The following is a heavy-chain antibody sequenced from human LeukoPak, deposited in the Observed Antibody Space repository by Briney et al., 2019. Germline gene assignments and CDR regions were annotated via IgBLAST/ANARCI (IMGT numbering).Heavy chain of an antibody. V-gene: IGHV4-39*07. CDR2: IYYSGST. CDR3: ATSYSSGWYGGY. CDR1: GGSISSSSYY. D-gene: IGHD6-19*01. Sequence: SETLSLTCTVSGGSISSSSYYWGWIRQPPGKGLEWIGSIYYSGSTHYNPSLKSRVTISVDTSKNQFSLKLSSVTAADTAVYYCATSYSSGWYGGYWGQGTLVTVSS. J-gene: IGHJ4*02.